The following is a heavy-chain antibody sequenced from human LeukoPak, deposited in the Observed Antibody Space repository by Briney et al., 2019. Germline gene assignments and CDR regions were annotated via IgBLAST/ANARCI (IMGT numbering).Heavy chain of an antibody. Sequence: GGSLRLSCAASGFTVSSNYMSWVRRAPGKGLEWVSVTHSGGTTYYADSVKGRFTISRDNAKNSLYLQMNSLRSEDTAVYYCARDGVWYFDYWGQGTLVTVSS. CDR1: GFTVSSNY. J-gene: IGHJ4*02. CDR2: THSGGTT. CDR3: ARDGVWYFDY. D-gene: IGHD3-10*01. V-gene: IGHV3-53*05.